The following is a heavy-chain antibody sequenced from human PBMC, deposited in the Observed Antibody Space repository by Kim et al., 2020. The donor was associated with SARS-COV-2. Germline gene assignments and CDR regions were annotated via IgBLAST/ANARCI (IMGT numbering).Heavy chain of an antibody. Sequence: GGSLRLSCAASGFTFSSYAMHWVRQAPGKGLEWVAVISYDGSNKYYVDSVKGRFTISRDNSKNTLYLQMNSLRAEDTAVYYCARDLVVQGVLIDDAFDI. CDR3: ARDLVVQGVLIDDAFDI. J-gene: IGHJ3*02. CDR1: GFTFSSYA. D-gene: IGHD3-10*01. V-gene: IGHV3-30*04. CDR2: ISYDGSNK.